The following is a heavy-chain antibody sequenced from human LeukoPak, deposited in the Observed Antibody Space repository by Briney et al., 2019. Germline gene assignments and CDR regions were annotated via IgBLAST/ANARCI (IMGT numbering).Heavy chain of an antibody. D-gene: IGHD3-22*01. CDR3: AKALRDSSGFYIYYGMDV. J-gene: IGHJ6*02. CDR2: ITWNSRIV. CDR1: GFTFDDYA. Sequence: GRSLRLSCAASGFTFDDYAMYWVRQAPGKGLEWVSGITWNSRIVVYADSVKGRFTISRDNAKNSLYLQMNSLRAEDTALYYCAKALRDSSGFYIYYGMDVWGQGTTVTVAS. V-gene: IGHV3-9*01.